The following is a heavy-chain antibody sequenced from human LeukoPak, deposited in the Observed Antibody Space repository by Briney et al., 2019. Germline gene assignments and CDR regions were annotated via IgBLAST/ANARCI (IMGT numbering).Heavy chain of an antibody. D-gene: IGHD3-10*01. Sequence: SETLSLTCTVSGGSISSYYWSWIRQPPGKGLEWIGYIYYSGSTNYNPSLKSRVTISVDTSKNQFSLKLSSVTAADTAVYYYARDRYYYGSGGNWFDPWGQGTLVTVSS. J-gene: IGHJ5*02. CDR2: IYYSGST. CDR3: ARDRYYYGSGGNWFDP. CDR1: GGSISSYY. V-gene: IGHV4-59*01.